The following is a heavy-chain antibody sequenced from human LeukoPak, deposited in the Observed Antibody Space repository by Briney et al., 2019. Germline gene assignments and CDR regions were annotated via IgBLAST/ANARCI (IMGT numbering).Heavy chain of an antibody. CDR3: ARCYCSGGSCLNNWFDP. CDR2: INPNSGGT. D-gene: IGHD2-15*01. CDR1: GYTFTGFY. V-gene: IGHV1-2*02. Sequence: ASVKVSCKASGYTFTGFYIHWVRQAPGQGLQWMGWINPNSGGTNYAQEFEGRVTMTRDTSISTAYMELSGLRSDDTAVYYCARCYCSGGSCLNNWFDPWGQGTLVTVSS. J-gene: IGHJ5*02.